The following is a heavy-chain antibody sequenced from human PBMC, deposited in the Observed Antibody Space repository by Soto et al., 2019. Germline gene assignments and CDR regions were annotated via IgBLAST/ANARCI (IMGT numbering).Heavy chain of an antibody. D-gene: IGHD6-6*01. J-gene: IGHJ4*02. Sequence: PSETPSLTCAVYGGSFSGYYWSWIRQPPGKGLEWIGEINHSGSTNYNPSLKSRVTISVDTSKNQFSLKLSSVSAADTAVYYCARLDFIAARPLDYWGQGTLVTVSS. CDR1: GGSFSGYY. CDR3: ARLDFIAARPLDY. CDR2: INHSGST. V-gene: IGHV4-34*01.